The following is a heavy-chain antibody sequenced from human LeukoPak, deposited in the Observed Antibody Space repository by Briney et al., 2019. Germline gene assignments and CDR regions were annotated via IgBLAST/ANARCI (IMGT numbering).Heavy chain of an antibody. CDR1: GFTFSSYS. CDR2: ISSSSSYI. Sequence: GGSLRLSCAASGFTFSSYSMNWVRQAPGKGLEWVSSISSSSSYIYYADSVKGRFTISRDNAKNSLYLRMNSLRAEDTAVYYCARDRTGIDHTGSIDYWGQGTLVTVSS. D-gene: IGHD1-1*01. CDR3: ARDRTGIDHTGSIDY. J-gene: IGHJ4*02. V-gene: IGHV3-21*01.